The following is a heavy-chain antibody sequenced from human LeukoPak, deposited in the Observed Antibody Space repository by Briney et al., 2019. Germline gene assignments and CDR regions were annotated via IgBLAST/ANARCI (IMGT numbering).Heavy chain of an antibody. D-gene: IGHD3-10*01. J-gene: IGHJ4*02. V-gene: IGHV1-18*01. CDR2: ISAYNGNT. CDR1: GYTFTSYG. CDR3: ARDTYYYGSGSYVY. Sequence: GASVKVPCKASGYTFTSYGISRVRQAPGQGLEWMGWISAYNGNTNYAQKLQGRVTMTTDTSTSTAYMELRSLRSDDTAVYYCARDTYYYGSGSYVYWGQGTLVTVSS.